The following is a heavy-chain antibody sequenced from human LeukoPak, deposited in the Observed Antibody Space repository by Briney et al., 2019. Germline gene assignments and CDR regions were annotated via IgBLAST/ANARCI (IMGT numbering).Heavy chain of an antibody. CDR2: INSDGSST. CDR1: GFTFSSYW. V-gene: IGHV3-74*01. Sequence: GGSLRLSCAASGFTFSSYWMHWVRQAPGKGLVWVSRINSDGSSTSYADSVKGRFTISRDNAKNTLYLQMNSLRAEDTAVYYCAREGDMITFGGAPNAFDIWGQGTMVTVSS. J-gene: IGHJ3*02. CDR3: AREGDMITFGGAPNAFDI. D-gene: IGHD3-16*01.